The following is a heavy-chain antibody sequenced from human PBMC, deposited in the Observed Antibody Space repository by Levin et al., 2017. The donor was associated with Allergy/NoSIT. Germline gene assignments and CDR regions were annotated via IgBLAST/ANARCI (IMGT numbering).Heavy chain of an antibody. CDR3: AHDRDYGRSSGVFDS. Sequence: GGSLRLSCAASGFTFSSYAMTWVRQAPGKGLEWVSAISGSGGSTYYADSVKGRFTVSRDNSKNTLFLQMNSLRAEDTAVYYCAHDRDYGRSSGVFDSWGQGTLVTVSS. V-gene: IGHV3-23*01. J-gene: IGHJ4*02. CDR1: GFTFSSYA. D-gene: IGHD4-23*01. CDR2: ISGSGGST.